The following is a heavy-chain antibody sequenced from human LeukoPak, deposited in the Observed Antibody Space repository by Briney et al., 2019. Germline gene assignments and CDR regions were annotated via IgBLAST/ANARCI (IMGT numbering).Heavy chain of an antibody. CDR2: INGDGRNI. J-gene: IGHJ6*02. Sequence: GGSLRLSCVASGFTFSSYWMHWVRQDPRKGLVWVSRINGDGRNINYADSVRGRFTISRDTSKNTLYLQMSSLRVEDTAVYFCARDDPVGQFSLDAWGQGTTVIVSS. CDR1: GFTFSSYW. CDR3: ARDDPVGQFSLDA. D-gene: IGHD2/OR15-2a*01. V-gene: IGHV3-74*01.